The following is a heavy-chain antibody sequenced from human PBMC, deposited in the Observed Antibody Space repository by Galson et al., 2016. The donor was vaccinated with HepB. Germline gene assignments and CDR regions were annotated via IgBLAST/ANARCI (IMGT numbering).Heavy chain of an antibody. J-gene: IGHJ6*03. Sequence: SLRLSCAASGFIFSGYGMHWVRQAPGKGLEWVAVISYDGSNKEYADSVEGRFSISRDKFRNTLHLQMNSLRAEDTAVYYCAKDLDGCPSNTCYWRYYFYMDVRGKGTTFTESS. D-gene: IGHD2-21*01. CDR2: ISYDGSNK. CDR3: AKDLDGCPSNTCYWRYYFYMDV. V-gene: IGHV3-30*18. CDR1: GFIFSGYG.